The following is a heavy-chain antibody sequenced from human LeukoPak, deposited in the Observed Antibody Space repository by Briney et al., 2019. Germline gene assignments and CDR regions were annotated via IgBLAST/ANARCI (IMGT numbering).Heavy chain of an antibody. V-gene: IGHV3-23*01. CDR3: AKDTSIGRYCTNGVCSPFDY. CDR1: GFTFSSYA. D-gene: IGHD2-8*01. Sequence: PGGSLRLSCAGSGFTFSSYAMSWVRQAPGKGLEWVSAISDTGATTYDADSVKGRFTISGDNSRSTLYLQMNSLRAEDTALYYCAKDTSIGRYCTNGVCSPFDYWGQGTLVTVSS. CDR2: ISDTGATT. J-gene: IGHJ4*02.